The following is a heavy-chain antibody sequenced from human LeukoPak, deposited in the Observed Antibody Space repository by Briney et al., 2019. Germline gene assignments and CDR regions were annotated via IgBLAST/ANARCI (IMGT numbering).Heavy chain of an antibody. Sequence: PSETLSLTCTVSGVSFSSSSYYWGWIRQPPGKELEWIGSFYYSGSTYYNPSLKSRVTISVATSKNQFSLKLSSVTAADTAVYYCARHLVGYCSSTSCPQFGYWGQGTLVTVSS. CDR1: GVSFSSSSYY. CDR3: ARHLVGYCSSTSCPQFGY. D-gene: IGHD2-2*03. V-gene: IGHV4-39*01. CDR2: FYYSGST. J-gene: IGHJ4*02.